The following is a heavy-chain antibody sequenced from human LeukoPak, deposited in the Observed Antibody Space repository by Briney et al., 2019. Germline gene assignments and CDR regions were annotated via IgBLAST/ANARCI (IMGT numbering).Heavy chain of an antibody. CDR2: IYTSGST. J-gene: IGHJ6*03. Sequence: PSETLSLTCTVSGGSISSYYWSWIRQPAGKGLEWIGRIYTSGSTNYNPSLKSRVTISVDTSKNQFSLKLSSVTAADTAVYYCARAPRIAAAMKTRYYYYMDVRGKGTTVTISS. CDR1: GGSISSYY. D-gene: IGHD6-13*01. V-gene: IGHV4-4*07. CDR3: ARAPRIAAAMKTRYYYYMDV.